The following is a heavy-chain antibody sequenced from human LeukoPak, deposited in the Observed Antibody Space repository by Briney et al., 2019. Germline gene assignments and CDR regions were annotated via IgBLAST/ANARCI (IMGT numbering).Heavy chain of an antibody. CDR1: GGSISSSSYY. Sequence: PSETLSLTCTVSGGSISSSSYYWGWIRQPPGKGLEWIGSIYYSGSTYYNPSLKSRVTISVDTSKNQFSLKLSSVTAADTAVYYCARDGVITFGGVIMPAYYFDYWGQGTLVTVSS. J-gene: IGHJ4*02. V-gene: IGHV4-39*07. D-gene: IGHD3-16*01. CDR2: IYYSGST. CDR3: ARDGVITFGGVIMPAYYFDY.